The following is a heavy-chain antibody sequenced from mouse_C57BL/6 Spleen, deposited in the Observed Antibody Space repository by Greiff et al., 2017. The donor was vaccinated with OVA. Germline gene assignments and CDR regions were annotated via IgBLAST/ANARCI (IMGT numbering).Heavy chain of an antibody. Sequence: EVKLMESGGGLVKPGGSLKLSCAASGFTFSSYAMSWVRQTPEKRLEWVATISDGGSYTSYPDNVKGRFTISRDNATNNLYLQMSHLKSEDTAMYNCASDRGYYGNPDAMDYWGQGTSVTVSS. V-gene: IGHV5-4*03. J-gene: IGHJ4*01. D-gene: IGHD2-1*01. CDR1: GFTFSSYA. CDR2: ISDGGSYT. CDR3: ASDRGYYGNPDAMDY.